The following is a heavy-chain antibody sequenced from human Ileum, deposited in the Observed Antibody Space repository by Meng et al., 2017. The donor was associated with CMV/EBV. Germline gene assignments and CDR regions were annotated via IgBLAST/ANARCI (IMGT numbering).Heavy chain of an antibody. J-gene: IGHJ5*02. D-gene: IGHD5-18*01. CDR2: ISYDGKYD. V-gene: IGHV3-30*04. CDR3: ARIDGGGYSYDLRVDP. Sequence: GFIFKRYAMPWVRQATGKGREWVAVISYDGKYDYYAESVKSRFTISRDNSENTLYLQLSSLRAEDTAMYYCARIDGGGYSYDLRVDPWGQGTLVTVSS. CDR1: GFIFKRYA.